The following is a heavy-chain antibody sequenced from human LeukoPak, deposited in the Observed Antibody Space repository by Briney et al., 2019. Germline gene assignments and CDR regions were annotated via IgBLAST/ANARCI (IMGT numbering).Heavy chain of an antibody. CDR1: GFTFSSYS. V-gene: IGHV3-21*01. J-gene: IGHJ4*02. CDR3: VRDGVPRGIIFDC. D-gene: IGHD2-2*01. CDR2: ISSSSSYI. Sequence: PGGSLRLSCAASGFTFSSYSMNWVRQAPGKGLEWVSSISSSSSYIYYADSVKGRFTISRDNAKNSLYLQMNSLRAEDTAVYYCVRDGVPRGIIFDCWGQGTLVTVSP.